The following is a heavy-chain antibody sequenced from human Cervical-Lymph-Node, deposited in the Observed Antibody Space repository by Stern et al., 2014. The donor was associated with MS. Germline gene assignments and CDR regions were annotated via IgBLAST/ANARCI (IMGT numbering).Heavy chain of an antibody. CDR2: FDPEDGET. D-gene: IGHD3-10*01. V-gene: IGHV1-24*01. J-gene: IGHJ4*02. CDR3: ATDYNY. Sequence: VQLVQSGAEVKKPGASVKVSCKVSGSTLTDFFMHWVRQPPGKGLEWMGGFDPEDGETIYAQKFQGRVPMTEDTSTDTAYMELSILRSDDTAVYYCATDYNYWGQGTPVTVSS. CDR1: GSTLTDFF.